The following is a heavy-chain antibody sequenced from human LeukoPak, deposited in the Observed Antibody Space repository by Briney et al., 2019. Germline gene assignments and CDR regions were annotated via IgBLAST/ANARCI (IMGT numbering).Heavy chain of an antibody. CDR1: GHTFTVYY. CDR2: ITLNSGDT. D-gene: IGHD7-27*01. Sequence: ASVKVSCKASGHTFTVYYIHWVRQAPGQGLERMGWITLNSGDTKYAQKFQGRVTMTSDTSITTAYMDLSRLKFDDTAMYYCAREGELGLNDWGQGTLVTVSS. J-gene: IGHJ4*02. V-gene: IGHV1-2*02. CDR3: AREGELGLND.